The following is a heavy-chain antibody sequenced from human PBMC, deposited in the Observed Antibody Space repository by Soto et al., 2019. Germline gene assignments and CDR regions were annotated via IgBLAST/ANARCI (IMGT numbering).Heavy chain of an antibody. D-gene: IGHD6-13*01. CDR2: IYYSVST. J-gene: IGHJ4*02. V-gene: IGHV4-61*01. CDR1: GGSVSSGSYY. CDR3: ASLRIDSRGPLDY. Sequence: SETLSLTCTVSGGSVSSGSYYWSWIQQPPGKGLEWIGYIYYSVSTNYNPSLKSRVTISVDTSKNHFSLKLSSVTAADTAVYYCASLRIDSRGPLDYWGQEPLVSAPQ.